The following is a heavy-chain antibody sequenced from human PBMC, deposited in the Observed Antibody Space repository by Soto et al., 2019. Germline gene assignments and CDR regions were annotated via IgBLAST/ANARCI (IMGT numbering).Heavy chain of an antibody. Sequence: QVHLEESGGGVVQPGRSLRLSCAVSGFSINYNDLHCVRQAPGKGLEWLAVISFDGHDKFYADSVKGRFTVSRDNSKNTLHLQMSSLRPEDTAVYYCAMTEVAAGTLDYWGQGTLVTVS. CDR1: GFSINYND. D-gene: IGHD1-1*01. CDR3: AMTEVAAGTLDY. CDR2: ISFDGHDK. V-gene: IGHV3-30*03. J-gene: IGHJ4*02.